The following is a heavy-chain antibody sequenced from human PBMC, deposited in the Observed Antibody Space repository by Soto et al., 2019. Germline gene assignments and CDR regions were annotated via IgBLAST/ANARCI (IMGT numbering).Heavy chain of an antibody. J-gene: IGHJ6*02. CDR3: ARDGGIVVVVAAAPHYYYGMDV. CDR1: GFTFSSYA. D-gene: IGHD2-15*01. Sequence: QVQLVESGGGVVQPGRSLRLSCAASGFTFSSYAMHWVRQAPGKGLEWVAVISYDGSNKYYADSVKGRFTISRDNSKNTLYLQMNSLRAEDTAVYYCARDGGIVVVVAAAPHYYYGMDVWGQGTTVTVSS. V-gene: IGHV3-30-3*01. CDR2: ISYDGSNK.